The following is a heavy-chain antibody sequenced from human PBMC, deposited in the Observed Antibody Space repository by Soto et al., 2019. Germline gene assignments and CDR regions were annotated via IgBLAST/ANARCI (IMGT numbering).Heavy chain of an antibody. CDR2: IDNAGVNT. J-gene: IGHJ4*02. D-gene: IGHD2-8*01. CDR3: VSWVSVQVDF. Sequence: WGPLTLSCAASGLPFGNDSMTSARRAPGKGLEWVSTIDNAGVNTHYADSVKGRFTISRDNSRNTLHLQMNNLRPEDSALYYCVSWVSVQVDFWGRGLQVTVS. CDR1: GLPFGNDS. V-gene: IGHV3-23*01.